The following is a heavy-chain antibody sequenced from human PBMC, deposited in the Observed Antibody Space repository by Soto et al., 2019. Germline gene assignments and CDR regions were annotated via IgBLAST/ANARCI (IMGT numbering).Heavy chain of an antibody. V-gene: IGHV3-23*01. CDR3: AKGWCDS. CDR1: GFSFSSHV. Sequence: EVPLLDSGGDLVQPGGSLRLSFAASGFSFSSHVLSWGRQAPGKGLEWVSSVSGSGGGTYYADSVTGRFIISRDNSKNTLDLQMNSLRVEDAAVYYCAKGWCDSWGQGTLVTVSS. CDR2: VSGSGGGT. J-gene: IGHJ5*01.